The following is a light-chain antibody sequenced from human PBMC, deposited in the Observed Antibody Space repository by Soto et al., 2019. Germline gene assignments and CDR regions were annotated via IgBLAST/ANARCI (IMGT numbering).Light chain of an antibody. J-gene: IGLJ1*01. CDR2: EVS. CDR1: SSDVGGYNY. Sequence: QSALTQPASVSGSPGQSITISCTGTSSDVGGYNYVSWYQQHPGKAPKLMIYEVSNRPSGVSNRFSGSKSGNTASLTISGLQAEDEADYYCSSYTSSNTLVIGTGTKLTVL. CDR3: SSYTSSNTLV. V-gene: IGLV2-14*01.